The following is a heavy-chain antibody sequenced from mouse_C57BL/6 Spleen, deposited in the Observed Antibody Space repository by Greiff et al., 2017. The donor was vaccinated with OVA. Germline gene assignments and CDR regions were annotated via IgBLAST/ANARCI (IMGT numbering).Heavy chain of an antibody. J-gene: IGHJ1*03. D-gene: IGHD2-1*01. Sequence: QVQLKESGPELVKPGASVKISCKASGYAFSSSWMNWVKQRPGKGLEWIGRIYPGDGDTNYNGKFKGKATLTADKSSSTAYMQLSSLTSEEAAVYFCARDGKGDFDVWGTGTTVTVSS. CDR3: ARDGKGDFDV. CDR2: IYPGDGDT. CDR1: GYAFSSSW. V-gene: IGHV1-82*01.